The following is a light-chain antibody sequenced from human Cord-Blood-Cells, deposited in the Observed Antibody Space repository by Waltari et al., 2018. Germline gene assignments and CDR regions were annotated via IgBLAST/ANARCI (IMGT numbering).Light chain of an antibody. CDR2: LGS. V-gene: IGKV2-28*01. Sequence: DIVMTQSPLSLTFPPGEPASISCRSSQSRLHSNGYNYLDWYLQKPGQSPQLLIYLGSNRASGVPDRFSGSGSGTDFTLKISRVEAEDVGVYYCMQALQTSWTFGQGTKVEIK. CDR3: MQALQTSWT. CDR1: QSRLHSNGYNY. J-gene: IGKJ1*01.